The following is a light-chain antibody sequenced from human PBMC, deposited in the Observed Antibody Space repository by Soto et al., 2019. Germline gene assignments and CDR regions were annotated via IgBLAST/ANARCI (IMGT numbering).Light chain of an antibody. V-gene: IGLV2-14*01. CDR3: SSYTRVTTYV. Sequence: ALTQPASVSGSPGQSITISCTGTSSDIGGYNSVSWYQQHPRKAPKLMIYEVTNRTSGISNRFSGSKSGNTASLTISGLQAEDEADYYCSSYTRVTTYVFGTGTKVTDL. J-gene: IGLJ1*01. CDR2: EVT. CDR1: SSDIGGYNS.